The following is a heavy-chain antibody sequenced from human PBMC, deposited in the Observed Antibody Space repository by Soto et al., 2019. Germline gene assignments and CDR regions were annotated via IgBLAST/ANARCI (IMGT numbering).Heavy chain of an antibody. Sequence: QVQLVQSGAEVKKPGSSVRVSCKASGGTFSTATVNWVRQAPGQGLEWMGRIIPLLNMPTYAPKFQDRVTIGADNTTTTAYGELRSLKCEDSAVYFCARGNWEFWGQRTQVTVSS. J-gene: IGHJ4*02. V-gene: IGHV1-69*04. CDR1: GGTFSTAT. CDR2: IIPLLNMP. D-gene: IGHD3-10*01. CDR3: ARGNWEF.